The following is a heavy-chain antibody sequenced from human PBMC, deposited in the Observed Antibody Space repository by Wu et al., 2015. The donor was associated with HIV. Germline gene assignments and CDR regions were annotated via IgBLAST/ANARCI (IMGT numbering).Heavy chain of an antibody. CDR2: VITVFDTT. V-gene: IGHV1-69*12. CDR3: ARGVRYAGSYYSNN. D-gene: IGHD1-26*01. CDR1: GGPTSEDSSSTYA. J-gene: IGHJ4*02. Sequence: QVHLVQSGTEVKKPGSSVRLSCKASGGPTSEDSSSTYAMNWVRQAPGRGLEWMGGVITVFDTTNYAQRFQGRVTVTADEVTGTSYMELTSLTTDDTAVYYCARGVRYAGSYYSNNWGQGTLVTVSS.